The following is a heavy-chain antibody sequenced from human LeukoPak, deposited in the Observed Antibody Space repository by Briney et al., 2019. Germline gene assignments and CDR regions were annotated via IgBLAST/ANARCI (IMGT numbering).Heavy chain of an antibody. V-gene: IGHV3-15*01. D-gene: IGHD1-26*01. CDR2: IKNKTYRRTR. J-gene: IGHJ5*02. CDR1: GFTLSNDY. CDR3: TTTVVGVTTWFHP. Sequence: GGSLRLSCAASGFTLSNDYMSWVRQAPGKGLEWVGRIKNKTYRRTRNYGAPLEGKFPISREEYKKTLYLQMNSLETEGTALYYSTTTVVGVTTWFHPWGQGTLVTVSP.